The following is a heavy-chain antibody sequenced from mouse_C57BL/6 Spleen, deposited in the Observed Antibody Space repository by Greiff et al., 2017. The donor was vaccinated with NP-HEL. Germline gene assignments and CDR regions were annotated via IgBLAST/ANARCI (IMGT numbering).Heavy chain of an antibody. CDR1: GFTFSSYA. J-gene: IGHJ4*01. Sequence: EVKLVESGGGLVKPGASLKLSCAASGFTFSSYAMSWVRQTPEKRLEWVATISDGGSYTYYPDNVKGRITISRDNAKNNQYLQMSHLKSEDTAMYYCARGDSSGYLHAMDYWGQGTSVTVSS. CDR3: ARGDSSGYLHAMDY. D-gene: IGHD3-2*02. V-gene: IGHV5-4*03. CDR2: ISDGGSYT.